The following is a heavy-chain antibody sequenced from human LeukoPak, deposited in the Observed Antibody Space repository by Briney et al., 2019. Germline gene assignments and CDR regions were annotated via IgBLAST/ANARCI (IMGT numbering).Heavy chain of an antibody. J-gene: IGHJ4*02. V-gene: IGHV3-7*01. D-gene: IGHD4-23*01. Sequence: GGSLRLSCAASGFAFSVYWMSWVRQAPGKGLEWVANIKQDGSEKYYVDSVKGRFTISRDNARNSLYLQMNSLRAEDTAVYYCASLYDYGGNSDFDYWGQGPLVAVSS. CDR2: IKQDGSEK. CDR3: ASLYDYGGNSDFDY. CDR1: GFAFSVYW.